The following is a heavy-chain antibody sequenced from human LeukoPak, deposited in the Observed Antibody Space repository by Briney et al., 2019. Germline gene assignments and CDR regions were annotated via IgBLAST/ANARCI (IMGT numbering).Heavy chain of an antibody. V-gene: IGHV3-30*18. CDR2: ISYDGSNK. CDR3: AKDGGCSSTSCYSRLGSYFDY. CDR1: GFTFSSYG. Sequence: GGSLRLSCAASGFTFSSYGMHWVRQAPGNGLEWVAVISYDGSNKYYADSVKGRFTISRDNSKNTLYLQMNSLRAEDTAVYYCAKDGGCSSTSCYSRLGSYFDYWGQGTLVTVSS. J-gene: IGHJ4*02. D-gene: IGHD2-2*02.